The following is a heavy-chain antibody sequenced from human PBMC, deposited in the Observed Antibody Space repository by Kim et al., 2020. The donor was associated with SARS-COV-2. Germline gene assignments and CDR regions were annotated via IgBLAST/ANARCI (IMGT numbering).Heavy chain of an antibody. CDR2: ISGSGTTT. CDR3: PKGCGSTTCYTSEY. CDR1: GFTFSNFA. Sequence: GVSLRLSCAASGFTFSNFAMSWVRQAPGKGLEWVSTISGSGTTTHYADSVEGRFTISRDNSKNTLYLQLTSLRVEDTAVYYCPKGCGSTTCYTSEYWGRGTLVTVSA. V-gene: IGHV3-23*01. D-gene: IGHD2-2*02. J-gene: IGHJ4*02.